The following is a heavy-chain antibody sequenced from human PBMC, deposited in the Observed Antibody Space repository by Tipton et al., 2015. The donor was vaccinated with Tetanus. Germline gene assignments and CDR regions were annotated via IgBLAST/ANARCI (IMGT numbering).Heavy chain of an antibody. CDR2: IWYDGSDK. D-gene: IGHD3-10*01. CDR3: ARGAGTLGEYYFDY. CDR1: GFIFSSHW. J-gene: IGHJ4*02. Sequence: SLRLSCAASGFIFSSHWMNWVRQAPGKGLEWVAVIWYDGSDKYYADSVKGRFTISRDNSKNTLSLQMNSLRAEDTAVYYCARGAGTLGEYYFDYWGQGTLVTVSS. V-gene: IGHV3-33*08.